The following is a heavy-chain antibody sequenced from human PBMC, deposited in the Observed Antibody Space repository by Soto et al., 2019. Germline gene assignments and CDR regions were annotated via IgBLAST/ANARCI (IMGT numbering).Heavy chain of an antibody. D-gene: IGHD6-13*01. CDR3: ARAGWGQQLVPGWLDP. V-gene: IGHV4-59*01. Sequence: PSETLSLTCTVSGGSISSYYWSWIRQPPGKGLEWIGYIYYSGSTNYNPSLKSRVTISVDTSKNQFSLKLSSVTAADTAVYYCARAGWGQQLVPGWLDPWGQGTLVTVSS. CDR1: GGSISSYY. CDR2: IYYSGST. J-gene: IGHJ5*02.